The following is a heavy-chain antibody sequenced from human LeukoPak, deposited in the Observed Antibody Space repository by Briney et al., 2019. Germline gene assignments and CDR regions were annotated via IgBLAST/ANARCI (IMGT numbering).Heavy chain of an antibody. CDR1: GASVTSGIYY. J-gene: IGHJ4*02. V-gene: IGHV4-61*01. D-gene: IGHD6-13*01. CDR2: MHHSGST. Sequence: SETLSLTCTVSGASVTSGIYYWSWIRQPPGKGLEGIGFMHHSGSTSHHPSLQNRVTMSVDTSKNQLSLKLTSATAADTAMYFCAGVRTAGAGPDCWGQGTLVTVSS. CDR3: AGVRTAGAGPDC.